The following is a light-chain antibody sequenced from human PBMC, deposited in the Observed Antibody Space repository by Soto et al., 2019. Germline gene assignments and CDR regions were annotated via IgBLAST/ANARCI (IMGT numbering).Light chain of an antibody. CDR3: QQYGTAPTT. V-gene: IGKV3-20*01. CDR2: GAS. CDR1: QSVRSNH. J-gene: IGKJ5*01. Sequence: EIVLLQSPDTLPLSPGERVTLSCRASQSVRSNHLAWYQQKPGQAPRPLMFGASIRATGIPDRFSGSGSGTDFTLTISRLEPEDFGVYYCQQYGTAPTTFGQGTRRDIK.